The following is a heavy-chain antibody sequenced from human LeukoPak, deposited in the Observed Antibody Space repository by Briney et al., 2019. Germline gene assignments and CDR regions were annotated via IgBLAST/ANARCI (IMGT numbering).Heavy chain of an antibody. J-gene: IGHJ6*03. V-gene: IGHV4-34*01. CDR3: ARRVRAYYYMYV. D-gene: IGHD3-10*02. Sequence: SETLSLTCAVYGGSFSGYYWSWIRQPPGKGLEWIGEINHSGSTNYNPSLKSRVTISVDTSKNQFSLKLSSVTAADTAVYYCARRVRAYYYMYVWGKGTTVTVSS. CDR2: INHSGST. CDR1: GGSFSGYY.